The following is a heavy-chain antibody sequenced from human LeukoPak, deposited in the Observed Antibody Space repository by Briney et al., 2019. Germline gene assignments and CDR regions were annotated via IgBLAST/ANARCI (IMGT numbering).Heavy chain of an antibody. CDR2: ISYDGSNK. CDR3: AKGGIVLMVYAETDY. CDR1: GFTFSSYG. Sequence: PGRSLRLSCAASGFTFSSYGMHWVRQAPGKGLEWVAVISYDGSNKYYADSVKGRFTISRDNSKNTLYLQMNSLRAEDTAVYYCAKGGIVLMVYAETDYWGQGTLVTVSS. J-gene: IGHJ4*02. V-gene: IGHV3-30*18. D-gene: IGHD2-8*01.